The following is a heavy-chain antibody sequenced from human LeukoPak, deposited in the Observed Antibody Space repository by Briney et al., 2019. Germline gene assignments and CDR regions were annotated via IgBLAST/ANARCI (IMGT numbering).Heavy chain of an antibody. V-gene: IGHV3-7*01. CDR3: ARDRPATVVTRLDAFDI. D-gene: IGHD4-23*01. CDR2: INYDGSEK. CDR1: GFVFKNYW. J-gene: IGHJ3*02. Sequence: PGGSLRLSCAASGFVFKNYWMSWVRQAPGKGLEWLANINYDGSEKYHVDSVKGRFTISRDNAKNSLYLQMNSLRAEDTAVYYCARDRPATVVTRLDAFDIWGQGTMVTVSS.